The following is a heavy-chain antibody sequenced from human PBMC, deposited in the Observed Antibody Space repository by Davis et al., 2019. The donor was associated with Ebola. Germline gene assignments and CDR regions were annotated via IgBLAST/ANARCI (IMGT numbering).Heavy chain of an antibody. CDR1: GFPFSSYA. J-gene: IGHJ4*02. CDR3: ARALLSSGYYDY. Sequence: PGGSLRLSCAAPGFPFSSYAMHWVRQAPGKGLEYVSAISSNGGSTYYANSVKGRLTISRDNSKNTLYLQMGSLRAEDMAVYYCARALLSSGYYDYWGQGTLVTGSS. D-gene: IGHD3-22*01. CDR2: ISSNGGST. V-gene: IGHV3-64*01.